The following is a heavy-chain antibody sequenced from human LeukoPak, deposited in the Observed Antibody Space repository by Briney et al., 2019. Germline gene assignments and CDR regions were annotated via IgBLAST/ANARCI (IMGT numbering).Heavy chain of an antibody. CDR1: GGTFSSYA. CDR3: ARDMNVRGYSYGPFDY. J-gene: IGHJ4*02. D-gene: IGHD5-18*01. CDR2: IIPIFGIA. V-gene: IGHV1-69*04. Sequence: SVKVSCKASGGTFSSYAISWVRQAPGQGLEWMGRIIPIFGIANYARKFQGRVTITADKSTSTAYMELSSLRSEDTAVYYCARDMNVRGYSYGPFDYWGQGTLVTVSS.